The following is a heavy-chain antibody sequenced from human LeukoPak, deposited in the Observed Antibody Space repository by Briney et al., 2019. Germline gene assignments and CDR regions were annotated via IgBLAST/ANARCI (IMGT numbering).Heavy chain of an antibody. CDR3: ATVIAARAYYFDY. Sequence: ASVKVSCKASGYTFTGYYMHWVRQAPGQGLEWMGWINPNSGGTNYAQKFQGRVTMTEDTSTDTAYMELSSLRSEDTAVYYCATVIAARAYYFDYWGQGTLVTVSS. J-gene: IGHJ4*02. V-gene: IGHV1-2*02. CDR2: INPNSGGT. CDR1: GYTFTGYY. D-gene: IGHD6-6*01.